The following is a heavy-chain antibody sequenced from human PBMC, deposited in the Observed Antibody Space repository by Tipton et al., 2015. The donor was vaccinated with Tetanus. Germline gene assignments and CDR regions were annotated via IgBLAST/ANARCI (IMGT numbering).Heavy chain of an antibody. D-gene: IGHD6-19*01. CDR3: APSSGRTPYYFDY. CDR2: IFYSGST. CDR1: GGSISSSSYY. Sequence: GLVKPSETLSLTCTVSGGSISSSSYYWGWIRQPPGKGLEWIGSIFYSGSTYYNPSLKSRVTISVDTSKNHFSLKLSSVTAADTAVYYCAPSSGRTPYYFDYWGQGTLVTVSS. V-gene: IGHV4-39*01. J-gene: IGHJ4*02.